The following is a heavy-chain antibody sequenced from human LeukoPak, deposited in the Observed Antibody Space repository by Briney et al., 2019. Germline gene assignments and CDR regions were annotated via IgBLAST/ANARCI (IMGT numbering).Heavy chain of an antibody. J-gene: IGHJ4*02. Sequence: SETLSLTCAVYGGSFSGYYWSWIRQPPGKGLEWIGEINHSGSTNYNPSLKSRVTISVDTSKNQFSLKLSSVTAADTAVYYCARLEAGAGTLFHFDYWGQGTLVTVSS. D-gene: IGHD6-19*01. CDR2: INHSGST. CDR3: ARLEAGAGTLFHFDY. CDR1: GGSFSGYY. V-gene: IGHV4-34*01.